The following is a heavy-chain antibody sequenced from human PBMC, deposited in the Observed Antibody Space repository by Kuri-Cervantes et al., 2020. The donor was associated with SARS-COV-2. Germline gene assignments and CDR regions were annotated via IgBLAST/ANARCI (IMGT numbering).Heavy chain of an antibody. D-gene: IGHD3-3*01. CDR3: ARSPYDFWSGYYTGYYYYYGMDV. CDR2: IYSGGST. V-gene: IGHV3-66*01. Sequence: GGSLRLSCAASGFTVSSNYMSWVRQAPGKGLEWVSVIYSGGSTYYADSVKGRFTISRDNSKITLYLKMNSLRAEDTAVYYCARSPYDFWSGYYTGYYYYYGMDVWGQGTTVTVSS. J-gene: IGHJ6*02. CDR1: GFTVSSNY.